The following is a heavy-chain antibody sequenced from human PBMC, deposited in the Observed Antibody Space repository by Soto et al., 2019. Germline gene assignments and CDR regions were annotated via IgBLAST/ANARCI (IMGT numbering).Heavy chain of an antibody. CDR2: IHHSGST. Sequence: SETLSLTCAVSGYPISSGYYWGWIRQPPGKGLEWIGIIHHSGSTYYNPSLRSRITISVDTSKNQFSLKMPSVTAADTAVYYCARSSGYVPGGYWGQGILVTVSS. CDR1: GYPISSGYY. J-gene: IGHJ4*02. V-gene: IGHV4-38-2*01. CDR3: ARSSGYVPGGY. D-gene: IGHD5-12*01.